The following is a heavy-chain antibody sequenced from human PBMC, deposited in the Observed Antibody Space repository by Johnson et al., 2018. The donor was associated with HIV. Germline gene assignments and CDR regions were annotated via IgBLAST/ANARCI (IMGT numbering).Heavy chain of an antibody. D-gene: IGHD6-19*01. CDR2: IKSKTDGGTT. CDR1: GLSFSNAW. J-gene: IGHJ3*02. CDR3: TTDRGGEIAVAGPDAFDI. V-gene: IGHV3-15*01. Sequence: VQLVESGGGVVQPGKSLTLSCVGSGLSFSNAWMSWVRQAPGKGLEWVGRIKSKTDGGTTDYAAPVKGRFTISRDDSKNTLYLQMNSLKTEDTAVYYCTTDRGGEIAVAGPDAFDIWGQGTMVTVSS.